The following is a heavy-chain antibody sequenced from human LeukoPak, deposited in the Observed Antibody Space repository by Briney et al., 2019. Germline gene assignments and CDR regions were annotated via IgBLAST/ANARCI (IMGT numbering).Heavy chain of an antibody. CDR2: IYYSGST. V-gene: IGHV4-31*03. CDR3: ARVTYGGIAEYFQH. D-gene: IGHD4-23*01. J-gene: IGHJ1*01. Sequence: SETLSLTCTVSGGSISSGGYYWSWIRQHPGKGLEWIGYIYYSGSTYYNPSLKSRVTISVDTSKNQFSLKLSSVTAADTAVYYCARVTYGGIAEYFQHGGQGTLVTISS. CDR1: GGSISSGGYY.